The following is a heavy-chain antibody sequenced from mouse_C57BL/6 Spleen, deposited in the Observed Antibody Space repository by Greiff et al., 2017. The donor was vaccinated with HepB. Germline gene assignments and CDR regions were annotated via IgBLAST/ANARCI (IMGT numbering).Heavy chain of an antibody. CDR2: IHPNSGST. V-gene: IGHV1-64*01. J-gene: IGHJ3*01. D-gene: IGHD2-4*01. CDR1: GYTFTSYR. CDR3: ARIYYDYDEGAY. Sequence: VQLQQPGAELVKPGASVKLSCKASGYTFTSYRMHWVKQRPGQGLEWIGMIHPNSGSTNYNEKFKSKATLTVDKSSSTAYMQLSSLTSEDSAVYYCARIYYDYDEGAYWGQGTLVTVSA.